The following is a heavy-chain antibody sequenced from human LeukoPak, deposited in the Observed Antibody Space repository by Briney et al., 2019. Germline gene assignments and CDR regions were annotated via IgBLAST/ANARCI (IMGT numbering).Heavy chain of an antibody. CDR2: ISGSGGST. CDR3: AKDPIGSTSVYHYGMDV. V-gene: IGHV3-23*01. Sequence: TGGSLRLSCAASGFTFSSYAMSWVRQAPGKGLEWVSAISGSGGSTYYADSVKGRFTISRDNSKNTLYLQMNSLRAEDTAVYYCAKDPIGSTSVYHYGMDVWGQGTTVTVSS. J-gene: IGHJ6*02. CDR1: GFTFSSYA. D-gene: IGHD2-2*01.